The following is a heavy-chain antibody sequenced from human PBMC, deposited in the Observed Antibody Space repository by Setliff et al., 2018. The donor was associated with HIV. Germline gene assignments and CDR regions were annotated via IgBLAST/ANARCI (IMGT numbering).Heavy chain of an antibody. J-gene: IGHJ5*02. CDR1: GYMFSGFH. V-gene: IGHV1-2*06. CDR2: INPNSGGT. Sequence: ASVKVSCKASGYMFSGFHMHWVRQAAGQGLEWMGRINPNSGGTNYAQKFQGRVTMTRDTSISTAYMELSGLRSDDTAMYYCARQLSNSLDLWGQGTLVTVSS. CDR3: ARQLSNSLDL. D-gene: IGHD7-27*01.